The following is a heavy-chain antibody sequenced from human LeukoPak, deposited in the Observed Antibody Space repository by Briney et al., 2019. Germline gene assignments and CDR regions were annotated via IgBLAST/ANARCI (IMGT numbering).Heavy chain of an antibody. J-gene: IGHJ3*02. V-gene: IGHV4-4*07. CDR3: ARFLFYGEMSGAFDI. D-gene: IGHD4-17*01. CDR1: GGSIXSYY. Sequence: TLSLTXTXXGGSIXSYYWSWIRQPAGKGLEWIGRIYTSGSTNYNPSLKSRVTMSVDTSKNQFSLKLSSVTAADTAVYYCARFLFYGEMSGAFDIWGQGTMVTVSS. CDR2: IYTSGST.